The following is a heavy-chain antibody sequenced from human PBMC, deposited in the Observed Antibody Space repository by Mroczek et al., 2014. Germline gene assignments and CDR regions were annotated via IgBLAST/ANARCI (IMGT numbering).Heavy chain of an antibody. CDR2: SIPVGAP. D-gene: IGHD2-2*01. V-gene: IGHV4-61*02. CDR3: ARDPTQLLSGWFDP. Sequence: QVRATARGARGLVKAFTRPCPSPALSLVAPSAVVVTTGAGSGSPPGRDWSGLGVSIPVGAPTTTPSLKSRVTMSVDTSKNQFSLKLSSVTAADTAVYYCARDPTQLLSGWFDPWGQGTLVTVSS. J-gene: IGHJ5*02. CDR1: VAPSAVVVTT.